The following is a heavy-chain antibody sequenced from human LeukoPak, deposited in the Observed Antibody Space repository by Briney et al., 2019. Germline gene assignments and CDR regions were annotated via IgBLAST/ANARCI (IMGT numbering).Heavy chain of an antibody. V-gene: IGHV4-31*03. D-gene: IGHD3-3*01. J-gene: IGHJ5*02. CDR1: SGSFSSGGYY. CDR3: ARRNDPWSGPRNWFDP. Sequence: PSETLSLTCTVSSGSFSSGGYYWSWIRLHPGKGLEWIGNIYNTGDTFYNPSLQSRFIISVDTSKNQFSLKVSSVTAADTAIYYCARRNDPWSGPRNWFDPWGQGILVTVSS. CDR2: IYNTGDT.